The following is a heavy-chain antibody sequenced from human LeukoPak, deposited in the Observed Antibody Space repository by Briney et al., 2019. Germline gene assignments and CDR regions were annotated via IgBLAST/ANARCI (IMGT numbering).Heavy chain of an antibody. CDR3: AKEYSGYDFDY. Sequence: GGSLRLSCAASGFTFSSYAMSWVRQAPGKGLEWVAATSGSGVNSYYADSVRGRFTISRDNSQNTLYLQMDSLRAEDTALYYCAKEYSGYDFDYWGQGTLVTVSS. CDR1: GFTFSSYA. D-gene: IGHD5-12*01. CDR2: TSGSGVNS. V-gene: IGHV3-23*01. J-gene: IGHJ4*02.